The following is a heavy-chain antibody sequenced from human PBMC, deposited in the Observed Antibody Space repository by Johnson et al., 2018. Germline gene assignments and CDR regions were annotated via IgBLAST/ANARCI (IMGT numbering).Heavy chain of an antibody. CDR2: ISWNSGSI. CDR1: GFTFDDYA. J-gene: IGHJ1*01. V-gene: IGHV3-9*01. CDR3: AKGGAGGLGIEYFQH. Sequence: VQLVESGGGLVQSGRSLRLSCAASGFTFDDYAMHWVRQAPGKGLEWVSGISWNSGSIGYADSVKGRFTISRDNAKNSLYLQMNSLRAEDTAFYYWAKGGAGGLGIEYFQHWGQGTLVTVSS. D-gene: IGHD4-23*01.